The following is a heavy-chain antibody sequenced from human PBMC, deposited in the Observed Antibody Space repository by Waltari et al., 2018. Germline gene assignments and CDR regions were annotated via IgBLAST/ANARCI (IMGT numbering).Heavy chain of an antibody. CDR1: GYTFNCYY. J-gene: IGHJ2*01. V-gene: IGHV1-2*06. D-gene: IGHD4-17*01. CDR3: ARTPRRGDYVWYFDL. CDR2: INPNSGGT. Sequence: QVQLVQSGAEVKKPGASVKVSGTASGYTFNCYYMHWVRHSPGQGLEWMGRINPNSGGTNYAQKFQGRVTMTRDTSISTAYMELSRLRSDDTAVYYCARTPRRGDYVWYFDLWGRGTLVTVSS.